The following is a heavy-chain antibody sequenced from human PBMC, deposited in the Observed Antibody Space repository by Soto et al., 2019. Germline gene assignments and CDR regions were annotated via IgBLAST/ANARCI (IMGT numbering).Heavy chain of an antibody. D-gene: IGHD2-8*02. Sequence: QVRLVQSGSEVKKLGASVKVSCKSPDNTFTHYGINWVRQAPGQGLEWMGWISGYNGNTKYAQKFQDRVTMTADTSTRTAFMEVRSLTSDDTGVYFCAATGGNYFGLDVWGQGTTVTVSS. J-gene: IGHJ6*02. CDR1: DNTFTHYG. CDR3: AATGGNYFGLDV. CDR2: ISGYNGNT. V-gene: IGHV1-18*01.